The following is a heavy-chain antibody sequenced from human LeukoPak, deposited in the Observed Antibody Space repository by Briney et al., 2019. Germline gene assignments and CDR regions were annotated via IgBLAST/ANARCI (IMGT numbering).Heavy chain of an antibody. CDR2: ISGSGGIT. Sequence: GGSLRLSCAASGFTFSYYAMSWVRQAPGKGLEWVSAISGSGGITYYADSVKGRFTISRDNSKNTLYLQMNSLRAEDTAVYYCASSPLSHCSGTSCQYHDAFDNWGQGTMVTVCS. CDR3: ASSPLSHCSGTSCQYHDAFDN. CDR1: GFTFSYYA. D-gene: IGHD2-2*01. V-gene: IGHV3-23*01. J-gene: IGHJ3*02.